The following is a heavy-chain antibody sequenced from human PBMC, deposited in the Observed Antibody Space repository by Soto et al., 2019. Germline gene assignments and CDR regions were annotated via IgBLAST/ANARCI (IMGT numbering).Heavy chain of an antibody. CDR3: ARVGGTVTTPNYYYYYGMDV. CDR2: IIPIFGTA. CDR1: GGTFSSYA. Sequence: QVQLVQSGAEVKKPGSSVKVSCKASGGTFSSYAISWVRQAPGQGLEWMGGIIPIFGTANYAQKFQGRVTITGDESTSTAYMELSSLRSEDTAVYYRARVGGTVTTPNYYYYYGMDVWGQGTTVTVSS. D-gene: IGHD4-17*01. J-gene: IGHJ6*02. V-gene: IGHV1-69*12.